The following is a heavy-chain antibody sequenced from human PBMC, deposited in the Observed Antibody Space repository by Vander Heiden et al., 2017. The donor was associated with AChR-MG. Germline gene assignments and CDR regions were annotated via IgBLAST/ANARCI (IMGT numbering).Heavy chain of an antibody. D-gene: IGHD4-17*01. CDR3: ARSQDYPLKYFQH. V-gene: IGHV3-48*03. J-gene: IGHJ1*01. CDR2: ISSSGSTI. CDR1: GFTFSSYE. Sequence: EVQLVESGGGLVQPGGSLRLSCAASGFTFSSYEMNWVRQAPGKGLEWVSYISSSGSTIYYADSVKGRFTISRDNAKNSLYLQMNSLRAEDTAVYYCARSQDYPLKYFQHWGQGTLVTVSS.